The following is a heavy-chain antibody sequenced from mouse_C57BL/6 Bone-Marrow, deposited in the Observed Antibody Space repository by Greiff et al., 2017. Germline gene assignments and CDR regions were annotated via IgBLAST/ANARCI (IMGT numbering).Heavy chain of an antibody. CDR2: IRLKSDNYAT. J-gene: IGHJ1*03. Sequence: EVKLVESGGGLVQPGGSMKLSCVASGFTFSNYWMNWVRQSPEKGLEWVAQIRLKSDNYATHYAESVKGRFTISRDDSKSSVYLQMNNLRAEDTGIYYCTGPVYYGSTRGYFDVWGTGTTVTVSS. D-gene: IGHD1-1*01. CDR3: TGPVYYGSTRGYFDV. V-gene: IGHV6-3*01. CDR1: GFTFSNYW.